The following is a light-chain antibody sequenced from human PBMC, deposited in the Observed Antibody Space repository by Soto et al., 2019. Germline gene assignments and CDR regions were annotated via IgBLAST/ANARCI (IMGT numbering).Light chain of an antibody. V-gene: IGKV1-8*01. Sequence: AIRMTQSPSSLSASTGDRVTITCRASQGISSYLAWYQQKPGKAPKLLIYAASTLQSGVPSRFSGSGSGTDFNLTISCLQSEYFATYYFQQYYSYPQPFGQGTKVEIK. CDR3: QQYYSYPQP. CDR1: QGISSY. J-gene: IGKJ1*01. CDR2: AAS.